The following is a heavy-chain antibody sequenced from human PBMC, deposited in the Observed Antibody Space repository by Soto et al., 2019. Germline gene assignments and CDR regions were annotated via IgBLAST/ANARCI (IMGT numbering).Heavy chain of an antibody. Sequence: GGTLRLSCAASGLIFSDVWMTWVRQAPGKGLEWVGRIKTKPDDGTIDYAAPVRGRFTISRDDSKNTLYLQMTSLTPDDTGVYYCTTSNLGVDFWGPGTLVTVSS. D-gene: IGHD1-1*01. CDR3: TTSNLGVDF. CDR2: IKTKPDDGTI. J-gene: IGHJ4*02. CDR1: GLIFSDVW. V-gene: IGHV3-15*01.